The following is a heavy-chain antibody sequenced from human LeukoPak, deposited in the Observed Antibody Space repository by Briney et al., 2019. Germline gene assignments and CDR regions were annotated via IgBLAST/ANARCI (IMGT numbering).Heavy chain of an antibody. V-gene: IGHV3-30*03. CDR3: ARDGSWGYFDY. J-gene: IGHJ4*02. Sequence: GGSLRLSCAASGFTFSSYGMHWVRQAPGKGLEWVAVISYDGSNKYYADSVKGRFTISRDNSKNTLYLQMNSLRAEDTAVYYCARDGSWGYFDYWGQGTLVTVSS. CDR1: GFTFSSYG. D-gene: IGHD6-13*01. CDR2: ISYDGSNK.